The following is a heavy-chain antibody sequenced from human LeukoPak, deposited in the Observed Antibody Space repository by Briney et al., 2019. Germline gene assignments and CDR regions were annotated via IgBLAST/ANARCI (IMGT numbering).Heavy chain of an antibody. J-gene: IGHJ4*02. Sequence: SETLSLTCTVSGGSISSSSYYWGWIRQPPGKGLEWIGSIYYSGSTYYNPSLKSRVTISVDTSKNQFSLKVTSVTAADTAVYYCAAGHSSGWYPGRYFDYWGQGTLVTVSS. CDR3: AAGHSSGWYPGRYFDY. CDR2: IYYSGST. V-gene: IGHV4-39*01. CDR1: GGSISSSSYY. D-gene: IGHD6-19*01.